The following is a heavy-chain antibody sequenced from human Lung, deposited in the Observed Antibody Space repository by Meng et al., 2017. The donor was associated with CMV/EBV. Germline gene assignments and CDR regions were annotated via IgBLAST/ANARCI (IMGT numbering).Heavy chain of an antibody. CDR1: GGTFSSYT. D-gene: IGHD2-2*01. Sequence: SVXVSXKASGGTFSSYTISWVRQAPGQGLEWMGRIIPILGIANYAQKFQGRVTITADKSTSTAYMELSSLRSEDTAVYYCARAFIVVVPAAIGSPYGMDVXGGGXTVTVSS. CDR2: IIPILGIA. CDR3: ARAFIVVVPAAIGSPYGMDV. V-gene: IGHV1-69*02. J-gene: IGHJ6*04.